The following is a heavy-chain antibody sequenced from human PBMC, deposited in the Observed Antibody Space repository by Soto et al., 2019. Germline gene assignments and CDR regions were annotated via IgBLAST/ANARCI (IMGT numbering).Heavy chain of an antibody. CDR1: GFTFSSYA. V-gene: IGHV3-64D*08. CDR2: ISSNGGST. CDR3: VKVRGWYPSGSDY. J-gene: IGHJ4*02. Sequence: GGSLRLSCSASGFTFSSYAMHWVRQAPGKGLEYVSAISSNGGSTYYADSVKGRFTISRDNSKNTLYLQMSSLRAEDTAVYYCVKVRGWYPSGSDYWGQGTLVTVSS. D-gene: IGHD6-19*01.